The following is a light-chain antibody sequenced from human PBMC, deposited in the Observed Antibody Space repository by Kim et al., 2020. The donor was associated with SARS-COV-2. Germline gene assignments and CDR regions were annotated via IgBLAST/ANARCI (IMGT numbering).Light chain of an antibody. CDR3: QQYNSWGT. CDR2: DAS. CDR1: QSISSW. J-gene: IGKJ1*01. V-gene: IGKV1-5*01. Sequence: GARVTITCRASQSISSWLAWYQQKPGKAPKLLIYDASSLESGVPSRFSGSGSGTEFTLTISSLQPDDFATYYCQQYNSWGTFGQGTKVDIK.